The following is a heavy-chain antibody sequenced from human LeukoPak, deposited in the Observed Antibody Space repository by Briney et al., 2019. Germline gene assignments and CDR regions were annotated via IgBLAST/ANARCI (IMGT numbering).Heavy chain of an antibody. CDR2: ISSSSSYI. V-gene: IGHV3-21*01. D-gene: IGHD3-3*01. CDR1: GFTFSSYS. CDR3: ASKDFWSGYRH. Sequence: GGSLRLSCAASGFTFSSYSMNWVRQAPGKGLEWVSSISSSSSYIYYADSVKGRFTISRDNAKNSLYPQMNSLRAEDTAVYYCASKDFWSGYRHWGQGTLVTASS. J-gene: IGHJ4*02.